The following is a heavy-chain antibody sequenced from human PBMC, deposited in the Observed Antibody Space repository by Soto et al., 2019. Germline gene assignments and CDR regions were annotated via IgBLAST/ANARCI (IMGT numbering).Heavy chain of an antibody. J-gene: IGHJ4*02. V-gene: IGHV5-51*01. CDR1: GYSFTSYW. CDR3: ARVLDSGYDFGPYFDY. CDR2: IYPGDSDT. D-gene: IGHD5-12*01. Sequence: PGESLKISCKGSGYSFTSYWSGWVRQMPGKGLEWMGIIYPGDSDTRYSPSFQGQVTISADKSISTAYLQWSSLKASDTAMYYCARVLDSGYDFGPYFDYWGQGTLVTRLL.